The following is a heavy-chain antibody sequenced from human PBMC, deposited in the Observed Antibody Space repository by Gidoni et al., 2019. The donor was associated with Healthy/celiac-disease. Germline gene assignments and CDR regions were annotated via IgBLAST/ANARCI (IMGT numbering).Heavy chain of an antibody. D-gene: IGHD2-2*01. CDR2: IRYDGSNK. CDR1: GFTFSSDG. V-gene: IGHV3-30*02. CDR3: AKDTYQLLSLYYYYGMDV. Sequence: QVQLVESGGVVVQPGGSLTLSCAASGFTFSSDGMHWVRQATGKGLEWVAFIRYDGSNKYYADSVKGRFTISRDNSKNTLYLQMNSLRAEDTAVYYCAKDTYQLLSLYYYYGMDVWGQGTTVTVSS. J-gene: IGHJ6*02.